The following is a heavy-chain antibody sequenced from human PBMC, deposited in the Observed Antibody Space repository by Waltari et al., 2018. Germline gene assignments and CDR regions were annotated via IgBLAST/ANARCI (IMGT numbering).Heavy chain of an antibody. V-gene: IGHV4-39*01. CDR1: GGSISSSSYY. Sequence: QLQLQESGPGLVKPSETLSLTCTVSGGSISSSSYYWGWLRQPPGKGLEWIGSIYYSGSTYYNPSLKSRVTISVDTSKNQFSLKLSSVTAADTAVYYCARGPGYWYFDLWGRGTLVTVSS. CDR3: ARGPGYWYFDL. CDR2: IYYSGST. J-gene: IGHJ2*01.